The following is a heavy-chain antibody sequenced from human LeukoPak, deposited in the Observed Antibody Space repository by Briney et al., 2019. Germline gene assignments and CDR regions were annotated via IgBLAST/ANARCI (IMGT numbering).Heavy chain of an antibody. J-gene: IGHJ4*02. CDR3: ARAPPEYYYDSSGYDFRY. D-gene: IGHD3-22*01. V-gene: IGHV1-69*13. CDR1: GGTFSSYA. Sequence: SVKVSCKASGGTFSSYAISWVRQAPGQGLEWMGGIIPTFGTANYAQKFQGRVTITADESTSTAYMELSSLRSEDTAVYYCARAPPEYYYDSSGYDFRYWGQGTLVTVSS. CDR2: IIPTFGTA.